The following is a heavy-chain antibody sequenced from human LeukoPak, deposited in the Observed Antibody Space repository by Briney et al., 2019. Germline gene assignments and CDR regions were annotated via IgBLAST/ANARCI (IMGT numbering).Heavy chain of an antibody. CDR3: AKGDRYNWNYGDY. Sequence: GGSLRLSCAASGFTFDDYAMHWVRQAPGKGLEGVSLISGDGGSTFYADSVKGRFTISRDNSKNSLYLQMNSLRTEDTALYYCAKGDRYNWNYGDYWGQGTLVTVSS. CDR1: GFTFDDYA. D-gene: IGHD1-7*01. V-gene: IGHV3-43*02. J-gene: IGHJ4*02. CDR2: ISGDGGST.